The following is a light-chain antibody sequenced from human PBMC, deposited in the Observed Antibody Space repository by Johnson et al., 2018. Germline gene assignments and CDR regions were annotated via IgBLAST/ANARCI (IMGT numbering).Light chain of an antibody. Sequence: QSVLTQPPSVSAAPGQKVTISCSGSSSNIGNNYVSWYQQLPGTAPKLLIYENNKRPSGIPDRFSGSKSGTSATLGITGLQTGDEADYYCGTWDSSLSAGKVFGPGTKVTGL. J-gene: IGLJ1*01. CDR3: GTWDSSLSAGKV. CDR2: ENN. V-gene: IGLV1-51*02. CDR1: SSNIGNNY.